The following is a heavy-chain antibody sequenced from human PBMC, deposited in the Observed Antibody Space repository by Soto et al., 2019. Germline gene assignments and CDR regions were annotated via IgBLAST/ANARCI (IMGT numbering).Heavy chain of an antibody. CDR1: GDSIRNYY. Sequence: SETLSLTCTVSGDSIRNYYWSWIRQPPGKGLEYIGYIFCSGSTNYNPSLKSRVAISVDTSRNQFALKLRSVTAADTATYYCARESYYDSSGYYSYNWFDPWGQGTLVTVSS. CDR2: IFCSGST. V-gene: IGHV4-59*01. J-gene: IGHJ5*02. D-gene: IGHD3-22*01. CDR3: ARESYYDSSGYYSYNWFDP.